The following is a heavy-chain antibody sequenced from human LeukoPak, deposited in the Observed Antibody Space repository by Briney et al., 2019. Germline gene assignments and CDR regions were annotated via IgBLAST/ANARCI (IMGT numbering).Heavy chain of an antibody. Sequence: PSETLSLTCTVSGGSVSSGSYYWSWIRQPPGKGLEWIGYIYYSGSTNYNPSLKSRVTISVDTSKNQFSLKLSSVTAADTAVYYCARGLGGSGSYSLTFDSWGQGTLVTVSS. CDR1: GGSVSSGSYY. D-gene: IGHD1-26*01. CDR3: ARGLGGSGSYSLTFDS. V-gene: IGHV4-61*01. J-gene: IGHJ4*02. CDR2: IYYSGST.